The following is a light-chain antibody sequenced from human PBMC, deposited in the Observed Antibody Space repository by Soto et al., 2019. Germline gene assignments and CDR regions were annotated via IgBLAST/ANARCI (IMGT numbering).Light chain of an antibody. J-gene: IGLJ2*01. CDR2: ANN. CDR3: TAWDDNLRAVV. CDR1: GSNIGTCY. Sequence: QSVLTQSPSTSATPGQGVSISCSGGGSNIGTCYDSWYQHVPGTAPRLLIYANNKRPSGVPARFSGSKSGTSASLAISGLRSEEEAYYYCTAWDDNLRAVVFGGGTQLTVL. V-gene: IGLV1-47*02.